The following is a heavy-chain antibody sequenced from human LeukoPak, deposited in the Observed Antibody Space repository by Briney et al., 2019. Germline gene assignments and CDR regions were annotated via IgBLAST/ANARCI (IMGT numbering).Heavy chain of an antibody. CDR2: IYYSGST. V-gene: IGHV4-61*01. Sequence: SETLSLTCTVSGGSVSSGSYYWSWIRQPPGKGLEWIGYIYYSGSTNYNPSLKSRVTISEDTSKNQFSLKLSPVTAADTAVYYCARSGRWLGYVDYWGQGTLVTVSS. CDR3: ARSGRWLGYVDY. CDR1: GGSVSSGSYY. D-gene: IGHD3-10*01. J-gene: IGHJ4*02.